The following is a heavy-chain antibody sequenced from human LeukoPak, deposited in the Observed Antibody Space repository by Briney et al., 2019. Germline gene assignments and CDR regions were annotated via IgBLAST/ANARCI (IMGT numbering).Heavy chain of an antibody. CDR2: IYYSGST. CDR1: GGSISSHY. D-gene: IGHD2-2*01. V-gene: IGHV4-59*11. J-gene: IGHJ6*03. CDR3: AGAPYCSSTSCYQCYYYYYMDV. Sequence: SETLSLTCTVSGGSISSHYWSWIRQPPGKGLEWIGYIYYSGSTNYNPSLKSRVTISVDTSKNQFSLKLSSVTAADTAVYYCAGAPYCSSTSCYQCYYYYYMDVWGKGTTVTVSS.